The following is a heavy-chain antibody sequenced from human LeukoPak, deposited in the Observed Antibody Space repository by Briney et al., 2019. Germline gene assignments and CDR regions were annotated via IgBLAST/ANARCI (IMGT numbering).Heavy chain of an antibody. J-gene: IGHJ5*02. CDR3: ASPMVRGVGGFDP. V-gene: IGHV1-69*05. D-gene: IGHD3-10*01. Sequence: ASVKVSCKASGGTFISYAISWVRQAPGQGLEWMGGIIPIFGTANYAQKFQGLITITTDESTGTAYMELSSLRSEDTAVYYCASPMVRGVGGFDPWGQGTLVTVSS. CDR2: IIPIFGTA. CDR1: GGTFISYA.